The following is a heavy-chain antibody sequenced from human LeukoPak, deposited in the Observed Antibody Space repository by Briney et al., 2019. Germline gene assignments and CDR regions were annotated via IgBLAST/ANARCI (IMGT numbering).Heavy chain of an antibody. V-gene: IGHV4-34*01. CDR1: GGSFSGYY. CDR3: ARMPRGYSYGTGYYYYYMDV. D-gene: IGHD5-18*01. Sequence: PSETLSLTCAVYGGSFSGYYWSWIRQPSGKGLEWIGEINHSGSTNYNPSLKSRVTISVDTSKNQFSLKLSSVTAADTAVYYCARMPRGYSYGTGYYYYYMDVWGKGTTVTISS. CDR2: INHSGST. J-gene: IGHJ6*03.